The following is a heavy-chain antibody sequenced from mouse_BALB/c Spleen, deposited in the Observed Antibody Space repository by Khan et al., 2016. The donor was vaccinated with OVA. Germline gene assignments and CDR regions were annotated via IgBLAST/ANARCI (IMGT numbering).Heavy chain of an antibody. Sequence: QVQLQQSGAELVRPGVSVKISCKGSAYTFTDYAMHWVKQSPAKSLEWIGVISSYYGDATYNQKFKGKATMTVDKSSSTAYMELDRLTSEDSAIYYCARGMGKARFAHWGQGTLVSVSA. D-gene: IGHD2-1*01. CDR2: ISSYYGDA. CDR3: ARGMGKARFAH. V-gene: IGHV1S137*01. CDR1: AYTFTDYA. J-gene: IGHJ3*01.